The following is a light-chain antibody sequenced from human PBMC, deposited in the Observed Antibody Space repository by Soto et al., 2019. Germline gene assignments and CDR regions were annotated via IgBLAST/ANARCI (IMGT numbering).Light chain of an antibody. V-gene: IGKV3-15*01. CDR1: QSVNSN. J-gene: IGKJ4*01. Sequence: EKVMTQSPAALSWSPGERATLSCRPSQSVNSNLAWYQQKPGQAPRLLLYGASTRATGIPARFSGSASGTEFTLTISSLQSEDSAVYYCQQYNDWPLTFGGGTKVEVK. CDR3: QQYNDWPLT. CDR2: GAS.